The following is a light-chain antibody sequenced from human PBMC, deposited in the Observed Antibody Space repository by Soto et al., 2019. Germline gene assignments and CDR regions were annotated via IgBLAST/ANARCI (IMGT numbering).Light chain of an antibody. J-gene: IGKJ5*01. Sequence: VIWITQSPSLLSASTGDRGTINCRMSQGISSYLAWYQQKPGKAPELLIYAASTLQTGVPSRFSGSVSGADFTLTISNLQPEDFAAYYCQQSYSTHPITFGQGTRLEIK. CDR1: QGISSY. V-gene: IGKV1D-8*03. CDR3: QQSYSTHPIT. CDR2: AAS.